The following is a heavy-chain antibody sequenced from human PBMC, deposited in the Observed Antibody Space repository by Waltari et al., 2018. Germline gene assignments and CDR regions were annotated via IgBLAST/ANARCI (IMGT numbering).Heavy chain of an antibody. CDR1: GGSISSGDYY. D-gene: IGHD2-2*01. Sequence: QVQLQESGPGLVKPSQTLSLTCTVSGGSISSGDYYWSWIRQPPGKGLEWIGYIEYSGSTYSNPSLKSRVTISVDTSKNQFSLKLSSVTAADTAVYYCARVRVVVVPAARYYYYMDVWGKGTTVTISS. V-gene: IGHV4-30-4*08. CDR3: ARVRVVVVPAARYYYYMDV. J-gene: IGHJ6*03. CDR2: IEYSGST.